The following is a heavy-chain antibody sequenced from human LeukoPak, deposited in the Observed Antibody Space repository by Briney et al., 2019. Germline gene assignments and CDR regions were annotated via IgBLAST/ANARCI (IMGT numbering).Heavy chain of an antibody. D-gene: IGHD2-15*01. CDR1: GGTFSSYA. V-gene: IGHV1-69*13. CDR3: AREVVVVVAATLDYYGMDV. J-gene: IGHJ6*02. Sequence: ASVKVSCKASGGTFSSYAISWVRQAPGQGLEWMGGITPIFGTANYAQKFQGRVTITADESTSTAYMELSSLRSEDTAVYYCAREVVVVVAATLDYYGMDVWGQGTTVTVSS. CDR2: ITPIFGTA.